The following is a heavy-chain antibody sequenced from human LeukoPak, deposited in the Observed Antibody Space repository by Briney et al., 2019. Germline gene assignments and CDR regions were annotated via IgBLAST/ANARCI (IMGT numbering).Heavy chain of an antibody. CDR2: ISSSSSTV. V-gene: IGHV3-48*04. Sequence: GGSLRLSCAVSAFTLSTSIMNSVGQAPGKGLEWVSYISSSSSTVYYADSVKGRFTISRDNAQNTLYLQMNSLTAEDTAVYYCARSDWFDPWGQGTLVTVSS. J-gene: IGHJ5*02. CDR1: AFTLSTSI. CDR3: ARSDWFDP.